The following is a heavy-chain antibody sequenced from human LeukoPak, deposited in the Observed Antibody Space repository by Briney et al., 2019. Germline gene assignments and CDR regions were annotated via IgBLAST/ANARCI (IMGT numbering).Heavy chain of an antibody. CDR1: GGTFSSYA. CDR2: IIPIFGTA. D-gene: IGHD1-26*01. CDR3: ARVGATFLYGKNDEAFDY. V-gene: IGHV1-69*06. J-gene: IGHJ4*02. Sequence: ASVKVSCKASGGTFSSYAISWVRQAPGQGLEWMGGIIPIFGTANYAQKFQGRVTITADKSMSTAYMELSSLRSEDTAVYYCARVGATFLYGKNDEAFDYWGQGTLVTVSS.